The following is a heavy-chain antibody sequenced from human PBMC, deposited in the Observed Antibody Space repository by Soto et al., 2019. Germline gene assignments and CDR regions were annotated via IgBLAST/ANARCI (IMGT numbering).Heavy chain of an antibody. D-gene: IGHD5-12*01. Sequence: PGESLKISCKGSGYSFTSYWIGWVRQMPEKGLEWMGIIYPGDSDTRYSPSFQGQVTISADKSISTAYLQWSSLKASDTAMYYCASTRDGYKIGYYYYAMDVWGQGTTVTVSS. CDR3: ASTRDGYKIGYYYYAMDV. V-gene: IGHV5-51*01. CDR2: IYPGDSDT. J-gene: IGHJ6*02. CDR1: GYSFTSYW.